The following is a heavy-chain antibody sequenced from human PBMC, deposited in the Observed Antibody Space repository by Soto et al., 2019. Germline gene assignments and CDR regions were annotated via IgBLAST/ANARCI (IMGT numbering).Heavy chain of an antibody. CDR1: GYTFTSYA. J-gene: IGHJ6*02. CDR3: ARDRRGTVFGVVTMGYNGMDV. CDR2: INAGNGNT. D-gene: IGHD3-3*01. V-gene: IGHV1-3*01. Sequence: ASVKVSCKASGYTFTSYAMHWVRQAPGQRLEWMGWINAGNGNTKYSQKFQGRVTITRDTSASTAYMELSSLRSEDTAVYYCARDRRGTVFGVVTMGYNGMDVWGQGTTVTVSS.